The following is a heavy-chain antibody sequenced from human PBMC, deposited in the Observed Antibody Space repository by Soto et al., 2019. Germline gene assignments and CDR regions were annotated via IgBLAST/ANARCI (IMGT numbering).Heavy chain of an antibody. CDR1: GYTLTELS. Sequence: QVQLVQSGAEVKKPGASVKVSCKVSGYTLTELSMHWVRQAPGKGLEWMGGCDPEDGETIYAQKSQGKVTMTEDTSPDTAYMELSSLRSEDTAVYYCILMTYYYDSGGSDAFDIWGQGTMVTVSS. V-gene: IGHV1-24*01. CDR3: ILMTYYYDSGGSDAFDI. CDR2: CDPEDGET. J-gene: IGHJ3*02. D-gene: IGHD3-22*01.